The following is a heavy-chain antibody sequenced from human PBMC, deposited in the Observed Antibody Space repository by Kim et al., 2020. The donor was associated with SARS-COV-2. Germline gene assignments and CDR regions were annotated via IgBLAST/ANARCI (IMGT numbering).Heavy chain of an antibody. Sequence: GGSLRLSCAASGFTFSNAWMSWVRQAPGKGLEWVGRIKSKTDGGTTDYAAPVKGRFTISRDDSKNTLYLQMNSLKTEDTAVYYCTTDPNAIIMITFGGVGSIDCWGQGTLVTVSS. V-gene: IGHV3-15*01. J-gene: IGHJ4*02. CDR3: TTDPNAIIMITFGGVGSIDC. CDR1: GFTFSNAW. CDR2: IKSKTDGGTT. D-gene: IGHD3-16*01.